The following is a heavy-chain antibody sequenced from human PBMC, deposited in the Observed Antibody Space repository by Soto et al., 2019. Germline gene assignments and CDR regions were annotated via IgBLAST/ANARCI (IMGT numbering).Heavy chain of an antibody. CDR1: GYTFTSYG. J-gene: IGHJ6*02. Sequence: QVQLVQSGAEVKKPGASVKVSCKASGYTFTSYGISWVRQAPGQGLEWMGWISAYNGNTNYAQKLQGRVTMTTDTSPSTAYMELRSLRSDDTAVYYCARVRGDIVVVPAATPYYYYGMDVWGQGTTVTGSS. D-gene: IGHD2-2*01. V-gene: IGHV1-18*01. CDR2: ISAYNGNT. CDR3: ARVRGDIVVVPAATPYYYYGMDV.